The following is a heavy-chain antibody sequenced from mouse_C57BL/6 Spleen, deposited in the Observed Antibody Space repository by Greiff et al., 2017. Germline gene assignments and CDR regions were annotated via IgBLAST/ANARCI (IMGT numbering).Heavy chain of an antibody. J-gene: IGHJ2*01. Sequence: EVKLMESGPGLVKPSPSLSLTCSVTGYSITSGYFWYWIRQFPGNILEWLGYISYAGSNNYNPSLKNRISITRDTSKNQFFQNLNSVTTEDTATYYGASTDSSGCDYWGQGTTLTVAS. V-gene: IGHV3-6*01. CDR2: ISYAGSN. CDR3: ASTDSSGCDY. CDR1: GYSITSGYF. D-gene: IGHD3-2*01.